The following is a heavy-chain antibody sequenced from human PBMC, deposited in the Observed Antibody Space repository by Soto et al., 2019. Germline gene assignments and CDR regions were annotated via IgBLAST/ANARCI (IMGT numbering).Heavy chain of an antibody. J-gene: IGHJ5*02. Sequence: PSETLSLTCAVYGGSFSGYYLSWIRQPPGKGLEWIGEINHSGSTNYNPSLKSRVTISVDTSKNQFSLKLSSVTAADTAVHYCARKGYSSGWYWFDPWGQGTLVTVYS. D-gene: IGHD6-19*01. CDR3: ARKGYSSGWYWFDP. V-gene: IGHV4-34*01. CDR2: INHSGST. CDR1: GGSFSGYY.